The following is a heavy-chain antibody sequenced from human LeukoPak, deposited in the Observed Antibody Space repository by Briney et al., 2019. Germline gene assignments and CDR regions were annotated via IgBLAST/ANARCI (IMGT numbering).Heavy chain of an antibody. CDR3: AVTAMVNYYYYGMDV. CDR2: ISSSSSTI. Sequence: GGSLRLSCAASGFTFSSYSMNWVRQAPGKGLEWVSYISSSSSTIYYADSVKGRFTISRDNAKNSLYLQMNSLRAEDTAVYYCAVTAMVNYYYYGMDVWGQGTTVTVSS. D-gene: IGHD5-18*01. CDR1: GFTFSSYS. J-gene: IGHJ6*02. V-gene: IGHV3-48*01.